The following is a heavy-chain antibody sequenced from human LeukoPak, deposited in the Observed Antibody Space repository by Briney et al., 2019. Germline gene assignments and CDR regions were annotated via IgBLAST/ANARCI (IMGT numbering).Heavy chain of an antibody. D-gene: IGHD2-2*01. V-gene: IGHV3-43*02. CDR2: ISGDGGST. Sequence: GGSLRLSCAASGFTFDDYAMHWVRQAPGKGLEWVSLISGDGGSTYYADSVKGRFTISRDDSKNSLYLQMNSLRTEDTALYYCAKAHALYYYYGMDVWGQGTTVTVSS. CDR1: GFTFDDYA. CDR3: AKAHALYYYYGMDV. J-gene: IGHJ6*02.